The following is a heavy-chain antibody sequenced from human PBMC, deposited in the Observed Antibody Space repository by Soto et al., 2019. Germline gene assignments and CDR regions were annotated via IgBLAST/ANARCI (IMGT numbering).Heavy chain of an antibody. CDR1: GFTFTHYW. D-gene: IGHD6-19*01. CDR3: ARNRGWEMLDY. Sequence: EVQLVESGGALVQPGVSLRLSCATSGFTFTHYWMNWVRQAPGKGLEWVDNINIDGTEKYYGDSVKGRFTIDRDNAKNSLYLQMHILRDEDMAVYYCARNRGWEMLDYWGQGTLVTVSS. V-gene: IGHV3-7*01. J-gene: IGHJ4*02. CDR2: INIDGTEK.